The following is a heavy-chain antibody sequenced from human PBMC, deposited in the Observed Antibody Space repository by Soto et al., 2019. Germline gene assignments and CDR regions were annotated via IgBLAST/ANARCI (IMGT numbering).Heavy chain of an antibody. Sequence: QVQLVESGGGVVQPGRSLRLSCAASGFTFSSYAMHWVRQAPGKGLEWVAVISYDGSNKYYADSVKGRFTISRDNSKNTLYLQMNSLRAEDTAVYYCARSSGYSYGSSRVYNWGQGTLVTVSS. CDR1: GFTFSSYA. D-gene: IGHD5-18*01. CDR3: ARSSGYSYGSSRVYN. CDR2: ISYDGSNK. J-gene: IGHJ4*02. V-gene: IGHV3-30*01.